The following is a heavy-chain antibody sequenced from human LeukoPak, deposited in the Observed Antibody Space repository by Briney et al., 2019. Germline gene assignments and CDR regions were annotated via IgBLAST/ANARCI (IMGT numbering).Heavy chain of an antibody. Sequence: GRSLRLACAASGFTFSSYAMFWVRQAPGKGLEWVAVISYDGSNKYYADSVKGRFTISRDNSKNTLYLQMNSLRAEDTAVYYCAKDWTVFDYWGQGTLVTVSS. J-gene: IGHJ4*02. V-gene: IGHV3-30*04. CDR1: GFTFSSYA. CDR2: ISYDGSNK. CDR3: AKDWTVFDY. D-gene: IGHD3/OR15-3a*01.